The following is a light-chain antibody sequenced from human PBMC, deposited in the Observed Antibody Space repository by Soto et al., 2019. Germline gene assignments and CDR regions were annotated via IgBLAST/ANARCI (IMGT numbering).Light chain of an antibody. J-gene: IGLJ1*01. CDR1: SSDVGSYNL. CDR2: EVS. V-gene: IGLV2-23*02. CDR3: FSYAGSSTFDV. Sequence: QSALTQPASVSGSPGQSITISCTGTSSDVGSYNLVSWYQQHPGKAPKLMIYEVSKWPSGVSNRFSGSKSGNTASLTISGLQAEDEADYYCFSYAGSSTFDVFGTGTKLTVL.